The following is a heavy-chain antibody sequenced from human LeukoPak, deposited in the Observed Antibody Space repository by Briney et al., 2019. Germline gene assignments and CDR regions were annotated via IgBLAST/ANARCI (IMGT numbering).Heavy chain of an antibody. CDR2: IIPIFGTA. D-gene: IGHD1-26*01. V-gene: IGHV1-69*01. CDR3: ARAITRGADAFDI. J-gene: IGHJ3*02. CDR1: GGTFSSYA. Sequence: SVKVSCKASGGTFSSYAISWVRQAPGQGLEWMGGIIPIFGTANYAQKFQGRVTITADESTSTAYMELSSLRSEDTAVYYCARAITRGADAFDIWGQGTIVTVSS.